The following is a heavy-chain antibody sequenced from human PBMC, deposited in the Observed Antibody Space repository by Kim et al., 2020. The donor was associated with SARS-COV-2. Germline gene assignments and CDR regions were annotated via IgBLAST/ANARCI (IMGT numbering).Heavy chain of an antibody. CDR3: ARAGLYCSGGSCYIYYYYGMDV. CDR1: GGSFSGYY. V-gene: IGHV4-34*01. CDR2: INHSGST. J-gene: IGHJ6*02. Sequence: SETLSLTCAVYGGSFSGYYWSWIRQPPGKGLEWIGEINHSGSTNYNPSLKSRVTISVDTSKNQFSLKLSSVTAADTAVYYCARAGLYCSGGSCYIYYYYGMDVWGQGTTVTVSS. D-gene: IGHD2-15*01.